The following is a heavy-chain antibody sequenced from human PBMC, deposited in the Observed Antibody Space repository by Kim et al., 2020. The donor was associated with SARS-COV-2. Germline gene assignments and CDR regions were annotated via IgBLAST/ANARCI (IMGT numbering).Heavy chain of an antibody. CDR2: ISAYNGNT. CDR1: GYTFTSYG. Sequence: ASVKVSCKASGYTFTSYGISWVRQAPGQGLEWMGLISAYNGNTNYAQKLQGRVTMTTDTSTSTAYMELRSLRSDDTAVYYCARGASTGWYNYYYYMDVWGEGTTVTVSS. D-gene: IGHD6-19*01. CDR3: ARGASTGWYNYYYYMDV. J-gene: IGHJ6*03. V-gene: IGHV1-18*01.